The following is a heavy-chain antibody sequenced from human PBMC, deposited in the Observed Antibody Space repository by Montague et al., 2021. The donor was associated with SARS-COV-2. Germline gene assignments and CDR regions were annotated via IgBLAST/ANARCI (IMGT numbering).Heavy chain of an antibody. V-gene: IGHV3-48*03. J-gene: IGHJ6*02. CDR2: ISSSGGGSTK. Sequence: SLRLSCPASGFIFSSYEMNWVRQAPGKGLEWISYISSSGGGSTKXYTDSVKGRFTISRDNAKNSLYLQMNSLRVEGTAIYYCARDRDWDDWCGMDVWAKGPRSPSP. CDR3: ARDRDWDDWCGMDV. CDR1: GFIFSSYE. D-gene: IGHD2-21*01.